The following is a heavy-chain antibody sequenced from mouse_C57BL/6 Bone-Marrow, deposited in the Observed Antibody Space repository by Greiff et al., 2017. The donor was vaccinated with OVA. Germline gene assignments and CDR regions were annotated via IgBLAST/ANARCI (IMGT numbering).Heavy chain of an antibody. CDR1: GFTFTNYY. CDR3: ARYKGRVAVDYFDY. Sequence: DVMLVESGGGLVQPGDSLSLSCAASGFTFTNYYMSWVRQPPGKALAWLAFIRNKPNGSTTEYSASVKGRFTISRDNSQSILYLQMNALRAEDSATYYCARYKGRVAVDYFDYWGQGTALTVSS. CDR2: IRNKPNGSTT. V-gene: IGHV7-3*01. J-gene: IGHJ2*01. D-gene: IGHD1-1*01.